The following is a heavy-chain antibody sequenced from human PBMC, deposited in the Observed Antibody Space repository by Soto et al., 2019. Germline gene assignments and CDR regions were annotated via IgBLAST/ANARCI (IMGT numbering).Heavy chain of an antibody. J-gene: IGHJ4*02. CDR2: ISCSGGST. CDR3: AKGSDYSDYGTINY. V-gene: IGHV3-23*01. Sequence: PGGSLRLSCAVSGFPVNYYAMSWVRQAPGKGLEWVSAISCSGGSTFYADSVKGRFTISRDNSKSTFFLQMNSLRAEDTAVYYCAKGSDYSDYGTINYWGQGTLVTVSS. D-gene: IGHD4-17*01. CDR1: GFPVNYYA.